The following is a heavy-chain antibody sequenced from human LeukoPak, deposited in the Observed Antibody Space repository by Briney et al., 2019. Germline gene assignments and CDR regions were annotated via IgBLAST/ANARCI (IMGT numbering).Heavy chain of an antibody. V-gene: IGHV3-9*01. D-gene: IGHD2-21*02. CDR2: ISWNSGNI. CDR1: GFTFDDYA. J-gene: IGHJ6*02. Sequence: GGSLRLSCAASGFTFDDYAMHWVRQPPGKGLEWVSGISWNSGNIGYAGSVKGRFTISRDNAKNSLYLQMNSLRAEDTALYYCAKGPPLRDYGMDVWGQGTTATVSS. CDR3: AKGPPLRDYGMDV.